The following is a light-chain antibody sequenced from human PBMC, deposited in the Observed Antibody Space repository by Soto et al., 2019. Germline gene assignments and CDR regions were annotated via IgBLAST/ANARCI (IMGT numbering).Light chain of an antibody. Sequence: QSALTQPASVSGSPGQSITISCTGTSSDVGSYNLVSWYQQHPGKAPKLMIYEVSERPSGVSNRFSGSKSGNTASLTISGLQAEDEADYYCCSYAGSSIHVVFGGGTKLTVL. CDR3: CSYAGSSIHVV. J-gene: IGLJ2*01. CDR2: EVS. V-gene: IGLV2-23*02. CDR1: SSDVGSYNL.